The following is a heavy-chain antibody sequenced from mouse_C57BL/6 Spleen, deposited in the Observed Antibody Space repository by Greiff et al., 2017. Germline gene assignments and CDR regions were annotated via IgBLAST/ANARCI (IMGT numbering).Heavy chain of an antibody. J-gene: IGHJ2*01. Sequence: EVKVEESGPGLVKPSQSLSLTCSVTGYSITSGYYWNWIRQFPGNKLEWMGYISYDGSNNYNPSLKNRISITRDTSKNQFFLKLNSVTTEDTATYYCARDSSGFDYWGQGTTLTVSS. CDR3: ARDSSGFDY. V-gene: IGHV3-6*01. D-gene: IGHD3-2*02. CDR2: ISYDGSN. CDR1: GYSITSGYY.